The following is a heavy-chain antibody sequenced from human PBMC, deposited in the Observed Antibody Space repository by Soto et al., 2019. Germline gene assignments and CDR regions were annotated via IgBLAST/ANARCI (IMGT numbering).Heavy chain of an antibody. V-gene: IGHV4-34*01. CDR3: ARRLGCSGCSCYPYNWFAP. D-gene: IGHD2-15*01. J-gene: IGHJ5*02. CDR2: INHSGST. CDR1: GGSFSGYY. Sequence: QVQLQQWGAGLLKPSETLSLTCAVYGGSFSGYYWSWIRQPPGKGLEWIGEINHSGSTNHNPSLKSRVNISVDTSKNHFSLKLSSVTAADTAVYYCARRLGCSGCSCYPYNWFAPWGQGTLVTVSS.